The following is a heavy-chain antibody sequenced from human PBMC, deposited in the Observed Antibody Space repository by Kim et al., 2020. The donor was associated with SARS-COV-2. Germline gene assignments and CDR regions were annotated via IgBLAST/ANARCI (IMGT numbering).Heavy chain of an antibody. CDR1: GYTFTSYY. CDR2: INPSGGST. V-gene: IGHV1-46*01. CDR3: ARVPHSIMVRGVILDY. J-gene: IGHJ4*02. D-gene: IGHD3-10*01. Sequence: ASVKVSCKASGYTFTSYYMHWVRQAPGQGLEWMGIINPSGGSTSYAQKFQGRVTMTRDTSTSTVYMELSSLRSEDTAVYYCARVPHSIMVRGVILDYWGQGTLVTVSS.